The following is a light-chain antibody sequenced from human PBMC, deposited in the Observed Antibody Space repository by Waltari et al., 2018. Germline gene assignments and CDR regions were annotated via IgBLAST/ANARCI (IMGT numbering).Light chain of an antibody. Sequence: DIQMTQSPSTLSALLGARFTITCRASQSIDKWLAWYQQKPGKAPKLLIYKASTLETGVPSRFSGSGSGTEFTLTISSLQPDDFATYYCHQYSGYSFGQGTKVEIK. CDR3: HQYSGYS. J-gene: IGKJ1*01. CDR1: QSIDKW. CDR2: KAS. V-gene: IGKV1-5*03.